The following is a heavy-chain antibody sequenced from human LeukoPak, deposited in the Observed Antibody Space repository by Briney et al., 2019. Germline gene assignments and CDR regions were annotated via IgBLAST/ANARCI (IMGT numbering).Heavy chain of an antibody. D-gene: IGHD5-12*01. Sequence: SQTLSLTCSVSGGSISSGGYYWSWIRQHPGKGLEWIGYIYYSGSTYYNPSLKSQITISVDTSKNQFSLKLNSVTAADTAVYYCAKHSGYGVYYFDYWGQGTLVTVSS. CDR3: AKHSGYGVYYFDY. V-gene: IGHV4-31*01. J-gene: IGHJ4*02. CDR2: IYYSGST. CDR1: GGSISSGGYY.